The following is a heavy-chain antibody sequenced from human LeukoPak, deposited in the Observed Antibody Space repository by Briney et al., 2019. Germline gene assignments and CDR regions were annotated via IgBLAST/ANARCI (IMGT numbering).Heavy chain of an antibody. CDR2: ISGSDGST. Sequence: GGSLRLSCAASGSTFSSYGMSWVRQAPGKGLEWVSVISGSDGSTYYADSVKGRFTISRDNSKNTLYLQMYSLRVEDTAVYYCAKDGGYYDFDSWGQGTLVTVSS. V-gene: IGHV3-23*01. CDR3: AKDGGYYDFDS. D-gene: IGHD5-12*01. CDR1: GSTFSSYG. J-gene: IGHJ4*02.